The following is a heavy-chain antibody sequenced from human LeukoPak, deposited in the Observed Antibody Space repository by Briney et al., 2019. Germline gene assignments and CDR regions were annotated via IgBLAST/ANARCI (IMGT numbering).Heavy chain of an antibody. CDR2: VSGDNVQT. Sequence: ASVKVSCKASAYISSDFGFSWVRLAPCGGLEWMGWVSGDNVQTNYAHKFYGRVTMTMETSTNTAYMELRGLRSDDTAIYYCARVYLYTTGWSAAYYYFMDVWGKGTTVIVSS. CDR3: ARVYLYTTGWSAAYYYFMDV. D-gene: IGHD3-16*02. J-gene: IGHJ6*03. CDR1: AYISSDFG. V-gene: IGHV1-18*01.